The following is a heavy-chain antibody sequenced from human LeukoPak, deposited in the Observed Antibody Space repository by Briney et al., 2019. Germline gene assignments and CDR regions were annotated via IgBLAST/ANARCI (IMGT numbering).Heavy chain of an antibody. CDR2: INPNSGGT. Sequence: VASVKVSCKASGYTFTSYGISWVRQAPGQGLEWMGWINPNSGGTNYAQKFQGRVTMTRDTSISTAYMELSRLRSDDTAVYYCAREKGGYDPAHYMDVWGKGTTVTVSS. CDR3: AREKGGYDPAHYMDV. V-gene: IGHV1-2*02. D-gene: IGHD5-12*01. J-gene: IGHJ6*03. CDR1: GYTFTSYG.